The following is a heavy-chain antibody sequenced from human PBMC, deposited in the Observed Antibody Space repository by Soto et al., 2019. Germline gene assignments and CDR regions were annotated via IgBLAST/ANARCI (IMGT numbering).Heavy chain of an antibody. CDR1: GFTFSSYA. CDR3: AKYSSYWDEDY. Sequence: EVQLLESGGGLVQPGGSLRLSCAASGFTFSSYAMTWFRQAPGEGLQWVSSISGSGESTFHADSVKGRFTISRDKSKNTLTLQMNSLRAEDTAIYYCAKYSSYWDEDYWGQGTLVTVSS. J-gene: IGHJ4*02. V-gene: IGHV3-23*01. D-gene: IGHD3-22*01. CDR2: ISGSGEST.